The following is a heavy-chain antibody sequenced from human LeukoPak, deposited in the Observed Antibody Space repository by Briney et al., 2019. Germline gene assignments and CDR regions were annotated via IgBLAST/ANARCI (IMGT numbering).Heavy chain of an antibody. V-gene: IGHV3-23*01. CDR3: AKHQYSSGWYLHY. D-gene: IGHD6-19*01. Sequence: GGSLRLSCAASGFTFSSNAMSWVRQSPGKGLEWVSAISGSDDNTYYADSGKGRFTISRDNSKNTLYLQMTSLRPEDTAVYYCAKHQYSSGWYLHYWGQRTLVTVSS. CDR2: ISGSDDNT. CDR1: GFTFSSNA. J-gene: IGHJ4*02.